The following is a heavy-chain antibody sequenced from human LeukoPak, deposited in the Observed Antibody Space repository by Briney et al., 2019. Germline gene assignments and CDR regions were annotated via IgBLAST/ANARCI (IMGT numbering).Heavy chain of an antibody. D-gene: IGHD3-22*01. V-gene: IGHV4-39*01. CDR1: GGSISSSSYY. CDR3: ARGVTMIVVVIHDWYFDL. Sequence: SETLSLTCTVSGGSISSSSYYWGWIRQPPGKGLEWIGSIYYTRSTCYNPSLKSRVTMSVDTSKNQFSLKLTSVTAADTAVYYCARGVTMIVVVIHDWYFDLWGRGTLVTVSS. J-gene: IGHJ2*01. CDR2: IYYTRST.